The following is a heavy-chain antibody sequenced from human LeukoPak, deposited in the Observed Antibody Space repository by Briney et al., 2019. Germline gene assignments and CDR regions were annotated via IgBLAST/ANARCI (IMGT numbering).Heavy chain of an antibody. CDR2: IIPIFGTA. CDR1: GGTFSSYA. D-gene: IGHD1-1*01. CDR3: ARGQTGTDKHYYYMDV. V-gene: IGHV1-69*05. Sequence: GASVKVSCKASGGTFSSYAISWVRRAPGQGLEWMGGIIPIFGTANYAQKFQGRVTITTDESTSTAYMELSSLRSEDTAVYYCARGQTGTDKHYYYMDVWGKGTTVTVSS. J-gene: IGHJ6*03.